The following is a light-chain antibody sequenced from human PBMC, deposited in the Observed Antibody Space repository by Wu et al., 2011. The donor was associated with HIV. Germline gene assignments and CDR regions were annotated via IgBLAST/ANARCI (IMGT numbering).Light chain of an antibody. CDR3: QHYGNSPYT. CDR2: GAS. V-gene: IGKV3-15*01. J-gene: IGKJ2*01. Sequence: EIVLTQSPATLSVSPGERATFSCRASLSVSSNLAWYQQKRGQTPRLLIYGASTRATDIPARFSGSGSGTEFTLTISSLEPEDFAVYYCQHYGNSPYTFGQGTKLEIK. CDR1: LSVSSN.